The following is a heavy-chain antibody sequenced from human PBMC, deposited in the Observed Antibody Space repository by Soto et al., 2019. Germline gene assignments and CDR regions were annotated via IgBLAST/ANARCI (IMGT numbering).Heavy chain of an antibody. CDR1: GFTFSSYS. D-gene: IGHD2-2*01. V-gene: IGHV3-48*02. Sequence: PGGSLRLSCAASGFTFSSYSMNWVRQAPGKGLEWVSYISSSSSTIYYADSVKGRFTISRDNAKNSLYLQMNSLRDEDTAVYYCAREGRQLPRRKVFDYCGQGSLVTGSS. CDR3: AREGRQLPRRKVFDY. CDR2: ISSSSSTI. J-gene: IGHJ4*02.